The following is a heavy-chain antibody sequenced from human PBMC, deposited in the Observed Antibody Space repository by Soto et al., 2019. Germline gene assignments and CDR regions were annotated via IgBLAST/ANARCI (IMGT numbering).Heavy chain of an antibody. CDR3: ARVGGDDFGDSGGFDY. J-gene: IGHJ4*02. V-gene: IGHV4-59*01. D-gene: IGHD4-17*01. Sequence: QVQLQESGPGLVKPSETLSLTCTVSGGSIRDYFWTWIRQPPGKGLEWIGYIYYSGRTNYNPSLKSRGSISVATSKNHFSLQLRSVTAADTAVYYCARVGGDDFGDSGGFDYWGQGTLVTVSS. CDR2: IYYSGRT. CDR1: GGSIRDYF.